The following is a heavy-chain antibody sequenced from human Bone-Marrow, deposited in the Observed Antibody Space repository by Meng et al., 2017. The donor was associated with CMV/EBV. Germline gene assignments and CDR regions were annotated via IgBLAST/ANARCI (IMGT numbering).Heavy chain of an antibody. CDR1: GFTFSSYS. CDR3: VKNWGS. D-gene: IGHD3-16*01. V-gene: IGHV3-21*04. CDR2: ISSSTTYI. J-gene: IGHJ5*02. Sequence: GGSLRLSCEASGFTFSSYSMNWVRQAPGKGLEWVSSISSSTTYIFYADSVKGRFTVSRDNAKNSLYLQMNSLRAEDTAVYYCVKNWGSWGQGTLATVSS.